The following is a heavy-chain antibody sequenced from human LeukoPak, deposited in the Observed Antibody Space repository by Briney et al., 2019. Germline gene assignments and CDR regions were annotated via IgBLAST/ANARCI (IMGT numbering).Heavy chain of an antibody. D-gene: IGHD2-2*01. CDR2: ISGSGGST. CDR3: AKDVSVVPAAIFDP. V-gene: IGHV3-23*01. J-gene: IGHJ5*02. CDR1: GFTFSSYW. Sequence: PGGSLRLSCAVSGFTFSSYWMSWVRQAPGKGLEWVSAISGSGGSTYYADSVKGRFTISRDNSKNTLYLQMNSLRAEDTAVYYCAKDVSVVPAAIFDPWGQGTLVTVSS.